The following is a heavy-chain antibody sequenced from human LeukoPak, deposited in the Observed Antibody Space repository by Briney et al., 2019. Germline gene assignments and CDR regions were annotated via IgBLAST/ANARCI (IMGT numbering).Heavy chain of an antibody. D-gene: IGHD6-13*01. Sequence: SSETLSLTCTVSGGSISSSSYYWGWIRQPPGKGLEWIGSIYYSGSTYYNPSLKSRVTISVDTSKNQFSLKLSSVTAADTAVYYCARGNLGIAAAGTLRFDPWGQGTLVTVSS. CDR1: GGSISSSSYY. CDR3: ARGNLGIAAAGTLRFDP. J-gene: IGHJ5*02. V-gene: IGHV4-39*01. CDR2: IYYSGST.